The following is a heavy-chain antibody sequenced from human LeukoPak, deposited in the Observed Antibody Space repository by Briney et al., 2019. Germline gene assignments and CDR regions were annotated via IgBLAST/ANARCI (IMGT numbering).Heavy chain of an antibody. CDR2: ISGNGGTT. D-gene: IGHD3-10*01. CDR1: GFTFSNYA. V-gene: IGHV3-23*01. CDR3: ARQVSGRFDP. Sequence: GGSLRLSCAASGFTFSNYAMSWVRQGPGKGLEWVSAISGNGGTTYYADSVKGRFTISRDNSKNTLYLQMNSLRAEDTAVCYCARQVSGRFDPWGQGTLVTVSS. J-gene: IGHJ5*02.